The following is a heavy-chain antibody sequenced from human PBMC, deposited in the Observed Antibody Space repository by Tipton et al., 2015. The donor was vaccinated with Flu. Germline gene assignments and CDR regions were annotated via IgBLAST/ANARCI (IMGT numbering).Heavy chain of an antibody. D-gene: IGHD5-12*01. CDR2: INPNSGGT. V-gene: IGHV1-2*02. J-gene: IGHJ6*03. CDR3: ARTRSGYDSYYYYMDV. Sequence: QSGAEVKKPGASVKVSCKASGYTFTGYYMHWVRQAPGQGLEWMGWINPNSGGTNYAQKFQGRVTMTRDTSISTAYMELSRLRSDDTAVYYCARTRSGYDSYYYYMDVWGKGTTVTVSS. CDR1: GYTFTGYY.